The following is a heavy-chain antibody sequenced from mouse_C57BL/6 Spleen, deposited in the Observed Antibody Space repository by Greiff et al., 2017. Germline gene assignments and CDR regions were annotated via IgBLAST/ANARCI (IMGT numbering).Heavy chain of an antibody. V-gene: IGHV1-47*01. J-gene: IGHJ2*01. CDR2: FHPYNDDT. D-gene: IGHD2-2*01. CDR3: ALWLRQGLDD. CDR1: GFTFTTYP. Sequence: QVHVKQSGAELVKPGASVKMSCKASGFTFTTYPIEWMKQNHGKSLEWIGNFHPYNDDTKYNEKFKGKATLTVEKSSSTVYLELSRLTSKDAAVYYCALWLRQGLDDWGQGTTLTVSS.